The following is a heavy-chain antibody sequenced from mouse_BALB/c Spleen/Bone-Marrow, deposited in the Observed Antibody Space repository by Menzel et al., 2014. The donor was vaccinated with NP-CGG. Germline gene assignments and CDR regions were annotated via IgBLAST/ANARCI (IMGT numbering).Heavy chain of an antibody. V-gene: IGHV14-3*02. CDR3: AYGSGYDYFDY. D-gene: IGHD1-1*01. Sequence: EVKLQESGAELVKPGASVKLSCTASGFNIKDTYMHWVKQRPEQGLEWIGRIDPANGNTKYDPKFQGKATITADTSSNTAYLQLSSLTSEDTAVYYCAYGSGYDYFDYWGQGTTLTVSS. CDR1: GFNIKDTY. CDR2: IDPANGNT. J-gene: IGHJ2*01.